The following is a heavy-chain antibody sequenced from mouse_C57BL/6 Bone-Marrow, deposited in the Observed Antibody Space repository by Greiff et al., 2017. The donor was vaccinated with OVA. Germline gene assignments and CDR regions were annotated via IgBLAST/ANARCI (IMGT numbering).Heavy chain of an antibody. D-gene: IGHD2-1*01. Sequence: QVQLQQPGAELVMPGASVKLSCKASGYTFTSYWMHWVKQRPGQGLEWIGEIDPSDSYTNYTQKFKGKSTLTVDKSSSTAYMQLSSLTSEDSAVYYCAKIYSGAMDYWGQGTSVTVSS. CDR3: AKIYSGAMDY. J-gene: IGHJ4*01. V-gene: IGHV1-69*01. CDR1: GYTFTSYW. CDR2: IDPSDSYT.